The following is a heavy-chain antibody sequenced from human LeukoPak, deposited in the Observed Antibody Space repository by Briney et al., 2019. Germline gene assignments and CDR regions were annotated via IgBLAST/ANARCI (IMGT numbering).Heavy chain of an antibody. J-gene: IGHJ4*02. Sequence: ASVKVSCKASGYTFTSYGISWVRQAPGQGLEWMGWISAYNGNTNYAQKFQGRVTMTRDTSISTAYMELSRLRSDDTAVYYCARDLTTYDFWSGYSFPFGYWGQGTLVTVSS. D-gene: IGHD3-3*01. V-gene: IGHV1-18*01. CDR2: ISAYNGNT. CDR1: GYTFTSYG. CDR3: ARDLTTYDFWSGYSFPFGY.